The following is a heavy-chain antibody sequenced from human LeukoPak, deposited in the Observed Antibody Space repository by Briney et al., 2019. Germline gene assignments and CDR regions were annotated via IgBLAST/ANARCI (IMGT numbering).Heavy chain of an antibody. J-gene: IGHJ4*02. CDR2: INPNSGGT. V-gene: IGHV1-2*02. CDR3: AVWSGESNFDY. CDR1: GYTFTGCY. D-gene: IGHD2-21*01. Sequence: ASVKVSCKASGYTFTGCYMHWVRQAPGQGLEWMGWINPNSGGTSYAQKFQGRVTMTRDTSISTAYMELSRLRSDDTAVYYCAVWSGESNFDYWGQGTLVTVSS.